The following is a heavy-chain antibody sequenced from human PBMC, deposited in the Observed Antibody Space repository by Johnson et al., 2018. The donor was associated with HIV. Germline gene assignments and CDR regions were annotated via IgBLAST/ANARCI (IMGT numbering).Heavy chain of an antibody. Sequence: QVQLVESGGGVVQPGKSLRLSCVASAFAFSSYAMHWVRQAPGKGLEWVALISYDGSNKYYADSVKGRFTISRDNSKNTLYLQMNSLRAEDTAVYYCARERPGSGYDWGDAFDIWGQGTMVTVSS. D-gene: IGHD5-12*01. CDR2: ISYDGSNK. V-gene: IGHV3-30-3*01. CDR1: AFAFSSYA. CDR3: ARERPGSGYDWGDAFDI. J-gene: IGHJ3*02.